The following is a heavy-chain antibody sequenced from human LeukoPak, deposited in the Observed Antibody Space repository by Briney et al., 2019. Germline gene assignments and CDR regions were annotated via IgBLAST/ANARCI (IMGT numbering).Heavy chain of an antibody. CDR1: GGSISSYY. V-gene: IGHV4-59*08. J-gene: IGHJ4*02. CDR2: IYYSGST. CDR3: ARHATVPTPDFDY. Sequence: KTSETLSLTCTVSGGSISSYYRSWIRQPPGKGLEWIGYIYYSGSTNYNPSLKSRVTISVDTSKNQFSLKLSSVTAADTAVYYCARHATVPTPDFDYWGQGTLVTVSS. D-gene: IGHD6-6*01.